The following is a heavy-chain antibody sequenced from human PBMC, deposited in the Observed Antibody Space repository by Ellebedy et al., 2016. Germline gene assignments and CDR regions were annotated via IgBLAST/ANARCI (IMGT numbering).Heavy chain of an antibody. CDR2: IIPISGTP. CDR1: AGTFSSYA. D-gene: IGHD3-10*01. CDR3: AREGEYHVSGIYSPGDIRHSYYYYMDV. Sequence: SVKVSCXASAGTFSSYAISWVRQAAGQGLEWMVGIIPISGTPNYAPKFRGRVTIIADESTSTAYMELSSLRSEDTAVYYCAREGEYHVSGIYSPGDIRHSYYYYMDVWGTGTTVIVSS. V-gene: IGHV1-69*13. J-gene: IGHJ6*03.